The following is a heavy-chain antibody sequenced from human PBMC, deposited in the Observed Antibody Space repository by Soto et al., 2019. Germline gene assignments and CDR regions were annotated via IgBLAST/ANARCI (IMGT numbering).Heavy chain of an antibody. J-gene: IGHJ4*02. CDR3: ARDRLWFGELEY. CDR2: IYSGGGT. CDR1: GFTVSSNY. D-gene: IGHD3-10*01. V-gene: IGHV3-66*01. Sequence: GSLRLSCAASGFTVSSNYMSWVRQAPGKGLEWVSVIYSGGGTYYADSVMGRFTISRDNSKNTLYLQMNYLRAEDTAVYYCARDRLWFGELEYWGQGALLTVSS.